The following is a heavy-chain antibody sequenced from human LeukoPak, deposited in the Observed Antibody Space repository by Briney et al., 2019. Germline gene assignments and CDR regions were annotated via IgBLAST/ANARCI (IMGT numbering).Heavy chain of an antibody. V-gene: IGHV3-23*01. CDR3: AKTTSFDY. Sequence: PGGSLRLSCAASGFTFSSSDMSWVRQAPGKGLEWVSSISGRGGATYYADSVKGRITISRDNSKNTLYLQMNSLRAEDMAVYYCAKTTSFDYWGQGTLVTVSS. D-gene: IGHD4-11*01. CDR1: GFTFSSSD. CDR2: ISGRGGAT. J-gene: IGHJ4*02.